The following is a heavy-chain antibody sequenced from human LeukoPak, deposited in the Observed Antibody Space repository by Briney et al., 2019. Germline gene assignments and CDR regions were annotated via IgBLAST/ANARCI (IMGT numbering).Heavy chain of an antibody. CDR1: GYSFTSYW. CDR3: SRERSYSSGWLPGY. V-gene: IGHV5-51*01. J-gene: IGHJ4*02. D-gene: IGHD6-19*01. CDR2: IYPGDSDT. Sequence: GESLQISCTGSGYSFTSYWIGWVRPMPGKGLEWMGIIYPGDSDTRYSPSFQGQATISADKSISTAYLQWSSLKASDTAMYYCSRERSYSSGWLPGYWGQGTLVSAS.